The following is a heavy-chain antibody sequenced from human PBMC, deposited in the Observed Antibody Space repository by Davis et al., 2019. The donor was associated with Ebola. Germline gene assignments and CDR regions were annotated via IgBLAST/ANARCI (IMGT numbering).Heavy chain of an antibody. J-gene: IGHJ6*02. V-gene: IGHV3-23*03. CDR1: GFSVDEYA. D-gene: IGHD4-17*01. CDR3: ARDSDYGYYHGMDV. CDR2: LKKGDSGP. Sequence: GESLKISCAASGFSVDEYAMAWLRQAPGKGLEWVSTLKKGDSGPYYADSVKGRFTISRDDSKNTLYLQMNSLRAEDTAVYYCARDSDYGYYHGMDVWGQGTTVTVSS.